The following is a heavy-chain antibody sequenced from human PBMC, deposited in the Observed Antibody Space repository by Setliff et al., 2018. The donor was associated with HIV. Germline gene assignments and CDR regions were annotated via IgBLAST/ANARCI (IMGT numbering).Heavy chain of an antibody. J-gene: IGHJ4*02. V-gene: IGHV4-59*12. CDR3: ARDDRCSGDTCYYY. CDR1: GGSISSYY. D-gene: IGHD2-15*01. Sequence: PSETLSLTCTVSGGSISSYYWSWIRQPPGKGLDWIGYIYYSGSTNYNPSLKSRVTISLDTSKNQFSLRLTSVAATDTAVYYCARDDRCSGDTCYYYWGQGALVTVSS. CDR2: IYYSGST.